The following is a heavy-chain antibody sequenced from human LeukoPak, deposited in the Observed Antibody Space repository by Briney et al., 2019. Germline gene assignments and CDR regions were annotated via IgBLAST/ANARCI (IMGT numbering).Heavy chain of an antibody. Sequence: PSETLSLTCAVYGGSSSGYYWSWIRQPPGKGLEWIGEINHSGSTNYNPSLKSRVTISVGTSKNQFSLKLSSVTAADTAVYYCARGIITMVRGVPHDAFDIWGQGTMVTVSS. V-gene: IGHV4-34*01. D-gene: IGHD3-10*01. CDR1: GGSSSGYY. CDR3: ARGIITMVRGVPHDAFDI. CDR2: INHSGST. J-gene: IGHJ3*02.